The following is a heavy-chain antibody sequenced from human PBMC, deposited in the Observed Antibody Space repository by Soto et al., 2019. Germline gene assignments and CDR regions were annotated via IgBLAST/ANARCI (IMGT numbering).Heavy chain of an antibody. Sequence: SETLSLTCTVSGGSISSGGYYWSWIRQHPGKGLEWIGYIYYSGSTYYNPSLKSRVTISVDTSKNQFSLKLSSVTAADTAVYYCARFHIVVVPAAKNWFDPWGQGTLVTAPQ. D-gene: IGHD2-2*01. V-gene: IGHV4-31*03. CDR2: IYYSGST. CDR1: GGSISSGGYY. CDR3: ARFHIVVVPAAKNWFDP. J-gene: IGHJ5*02.